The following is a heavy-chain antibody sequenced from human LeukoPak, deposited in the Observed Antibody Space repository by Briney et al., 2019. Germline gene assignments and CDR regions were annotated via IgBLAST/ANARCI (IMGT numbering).Heavy chain of an antibody. CDR2: SSANGGST. V-gene: IGHV3-64D*06. CDR1: GFTFSTRP. J-gene: IGHJ4*02. D-gene: IGHD6-19*01. CDR3: VNQISGWVY. Sequence: GGTLRLSCSASGFTFSTRPMHWVRRAPGEGLEYVSGSSANGGSTYYADSVKGRFIISRDNSKNPVYLQMSSLRPEDTAVYYCVNQISGWVYWGQGTLVTVSS.